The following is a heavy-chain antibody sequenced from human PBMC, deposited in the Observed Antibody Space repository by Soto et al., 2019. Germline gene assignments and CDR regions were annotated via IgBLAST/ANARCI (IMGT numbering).Heavy chain of an antibody. CDR1: GGSISSYY. Sequence: SETLSLTCTVSGGSISSYYWSWIRQPPGKGLEWIGYIYYSGSTNYNPSLKSRVTISVDTSKNQFSLKLSSVTAADTAVYYCARGGARYGMDVWGQGXTVTVSS. CDR3: ARGGARYGMDV. V-gene: IGHV4-59*01. CDR2: IYYSGST. J-gene: IGHJ6*02.